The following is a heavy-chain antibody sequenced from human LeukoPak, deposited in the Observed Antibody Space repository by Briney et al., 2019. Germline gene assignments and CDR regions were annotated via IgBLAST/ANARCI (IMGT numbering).Heavy chain of an antibody. CDR3: TRHPYYDSGTYYVMDWFDP. D-gene: IGHD3-22*01. CDR2: IRSKANNYAT. Sequence: PGGSLRLSCAASGFTFSGSTMHWVRQASGKGLEWIGRIRSKANNYATDYAASVKGRFIISRHDLKNTAYLQMNSLTTEDTALYYCTRHPYYDSGTYYVMDWFDPWGQGTPVTVSS. CDR1: GFTFSGST. V-gene: IGHV3-73*01. J-gene: IGHJ5*02.